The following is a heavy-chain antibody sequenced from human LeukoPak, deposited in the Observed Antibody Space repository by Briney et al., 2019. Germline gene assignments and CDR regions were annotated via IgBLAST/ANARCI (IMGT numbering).Heavy chain of an antibody. CDR3: ARDGYSYGDAFDI. V-gene: IGHV4-59*01. CDR2: IYYSGST. Sequence: SETLSLTCAVYGGSFRGYYWSGIRQPPGKGLDWIGYIYYSGSTNYNPSLKSRVTISVDTSKNQFSLKLSSVTAADTAVYYCARDGYSYGDAFDIWGQGTMVTVSS. D-gene: IGHD5-18*01. J-gene: IGHJ3*02. CDR1: GGSFRGYY.